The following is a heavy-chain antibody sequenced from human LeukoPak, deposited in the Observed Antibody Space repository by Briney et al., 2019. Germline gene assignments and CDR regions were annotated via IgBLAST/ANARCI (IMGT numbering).Heavy chain of an antibody. CDR2: IYPGDSDT. CDR1: GYSFTSYW. J-gene: IGHJ4*02. Sequence: GESLKISCKGSGYSFTSYWIGWVRQMPGEGLEWMGTIYPGDSDTRYSPSFQGQVTISADKSISTAYLQWSSLKASDTAMYYCARMSRFYYYDSSGYFDYWGQGTLVTVSS. D-gene: IGHD3-22*01. CDR3: ARMSRFYYYDSSGYFDY. V-gene: IGHV5-51*01.